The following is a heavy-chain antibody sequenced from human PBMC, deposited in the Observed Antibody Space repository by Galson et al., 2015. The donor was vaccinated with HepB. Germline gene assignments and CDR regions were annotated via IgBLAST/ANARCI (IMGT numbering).Heavy chain of an antibody. CDR3: AKDTGSGWSYDAFDI. CDR1: GFTFDDYA. V-gene: IGHV3-9*01. D-gene: IGHD6-19*01. CDR2: ISWNSGSI. Sequence: SLRLSCAASGFTFDDYAMHWVRQAPGKGLEWVSGISWNSGSIGYADSVKGRFTISRDNAKNSLYLQMNSLRAEDTALYYCAKDTGSGWSYDAFDIWGQGTMVTVSS. J-gene: IGHJ3*02.